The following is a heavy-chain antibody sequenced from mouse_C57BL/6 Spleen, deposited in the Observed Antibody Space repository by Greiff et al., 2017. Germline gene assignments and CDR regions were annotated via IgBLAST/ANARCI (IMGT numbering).Heavy chain of an antibody. J-gene: IGHJ2*01. V-gene: IGHV1-52*01. Sequence: QVQLKQPGAELVRPGSSVKLSCKASGYTFTSYWMHWVKQRPIQGLEWIGKIDPSDSETHYNQKFKDKATLTVDKSSSTAYMQLSSLTSEDSAVYYCARGDDPYYFDYWGQGTTLTVSS. CDR2: IDPSDSET. CDR1: GYTFTSYW. CDR3: ARGDDPYYFDY.